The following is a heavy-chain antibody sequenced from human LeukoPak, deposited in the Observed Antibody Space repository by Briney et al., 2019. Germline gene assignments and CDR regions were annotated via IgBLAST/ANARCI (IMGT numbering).Heavy chain of an antibody. CDR3: AITPSRERGYYYDY. CDR1: GFTFSSYA. V-gene: IGHV3-23*01. J-gene: IGHJ4*02. D-gene: IGHD3-22*01. CDR2: ISGSGGST. Sequence: PGGSLRLSCAASGFTFSSYAMSWVRQAPGKGLEWVSAISGSGGSTYYADSVKGRFTISRDNSKNTLYLQMNSLRAEDTAVYYCAITPSRERGYYYDYWGQGTLVTVSS.